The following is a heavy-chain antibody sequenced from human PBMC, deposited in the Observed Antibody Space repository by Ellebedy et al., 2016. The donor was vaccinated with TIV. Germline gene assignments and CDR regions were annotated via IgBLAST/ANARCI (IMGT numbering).Heavy chain of an antibody. D-gene: IGHD3-10*01. V-gene: IGHV3-23*01. J-gene: IGHJ5*02. CDR1: SNYA. Sequence: GGSLRLXCTAFSNYAMSWVRQAPGKGLEWVSVIGASGAYTNYADSVKGRFTISRDNSRNTLFLQMNSLRADDTAEYYCARDWTYSSGSHNSGPFDPWGQGTLVTVSS. CDR3: ARDWTYSSGSHNSGPFDP. CDR2: IGASGAYT.